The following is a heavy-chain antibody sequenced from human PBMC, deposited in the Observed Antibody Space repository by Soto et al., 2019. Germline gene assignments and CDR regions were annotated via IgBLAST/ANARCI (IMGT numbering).Heavy chain of an antibody. Sequence: VASVKVSCKASGYTFTGYYMHWVRQAPGQGLEWMGWINPNSGGTNYAQKFQGRVTMTRDTSISTAYMELSRLRSDDTAVYYCARAYGDYVKNWFDPWGQGTLVTVSS. J-gene: IGHJ5*02. D-gene: IGHD4-17*01. V-gene: IGHV1-2*02. CDR1: GYTFTGYY. CDR2: INPNSGGT. CDR3: ARAYGDYVKNWFDP.